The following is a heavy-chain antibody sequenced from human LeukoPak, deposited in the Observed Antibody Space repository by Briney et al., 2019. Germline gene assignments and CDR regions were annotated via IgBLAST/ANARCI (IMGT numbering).Heavy chain of an antibody. D-gene: IGHD6-6*01. V-gene: IGHV4-34*01. CDR3: ARGGGIAARRVNWFDP. J-gene: IGHJ5*02. CDR2: INHSGST. Sequence: SETLSLTCAVYGGSFSGYYWSWIRQPPGKGLEWIGEINHSGSTNYNPSLKSRVIISVDTSKNQFSLKLSSVTAADTAVYYCARGGGIAARRVNWFDPWGQGTLVTVSS. CDR1: GGSFSGYY.